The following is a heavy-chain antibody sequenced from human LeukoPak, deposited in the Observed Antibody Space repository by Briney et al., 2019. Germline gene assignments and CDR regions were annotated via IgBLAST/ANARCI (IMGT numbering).Heavy chain of an antibody. Sequence: GGSLRLFCAASGFTVSDTYMSWVRQAPGRALEWVSIIYSEGNTYYTDSVKGRFTTSRDNSKNTVYLQMNSLRVEDTAIYYCARAVLGVAGFWDCWGQGTLVTVSS. CDR1: GFTVSDTY. D-gene: IGHD6-19*01. CDR3: ARAVLGVAGFWDC. V-gene: IGHV3-53*01. J-gene: IGHJ4*02. CDR2: IYSEGNT.